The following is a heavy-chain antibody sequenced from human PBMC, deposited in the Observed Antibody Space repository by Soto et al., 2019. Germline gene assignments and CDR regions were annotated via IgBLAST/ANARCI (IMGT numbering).Heavy chain of an antibody. J-gene: IGHJ2*01. V-gene: IGHV5-51*01. CDR1: GYNFTTYW. CDR3: ARVNAADMYDSDGHHSLAWYYDL. D-gene: IGHD3-22*01. Sequence: GESLKISCKGSGYNFTTYWIGWVRQMPGKGLEWMGIIYPGDSETRYSPSFHGQVTISGDKSISTAYLSWSSVQASDTAMYYCARVNAADMYDSDGHHSLAWYYDLWGRGTLVTVSS. CDR2: IYPGDSET.